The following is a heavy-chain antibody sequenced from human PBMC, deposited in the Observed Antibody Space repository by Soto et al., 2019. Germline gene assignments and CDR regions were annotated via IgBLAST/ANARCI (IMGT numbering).Heavy chain of an antibody. V-gene: IGHV4-34*01. J-gene: IGHJ6*02. CDR3: ARGWISAPKPTVTYYYYGMDV. CDR2: INHSGST. D-gene: IGHD4-17*01. Sequence: QVQLQQWGAGLLKPSETLSLTCAVYGGSFSGYYWSWIRQPPGKGLEWIGEINHSGSTNYNPSLKSRVNISVDTSKNQFSLKLSSVTAADTAVYYCARGWISAPKPTVTYYYYGMDVWGQGTTVTVSS. CDR1: GGSFSGYY.